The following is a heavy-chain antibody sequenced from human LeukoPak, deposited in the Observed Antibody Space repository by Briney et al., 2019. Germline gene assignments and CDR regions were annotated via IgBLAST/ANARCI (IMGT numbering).Heavy chain of an antibody. CDR2: IRSGGST. J-gene: IGHJ3*02. D-gene: IGHD3-22*01. V-gene: IGHV3-53*01. CDR1: GCIVSGKY. CDR3: AREGSFDSSGYNDALDI. Sequence: GGSLRLSCAASGCIVSGKYMSWVRQAPGKGLEWVSVIRSGGSTSYADSVKGRFTISRDNSKNTLYLQMNSLRAEDTAVYYCAREGSFDSSGYNDALDIWGQGTMVTVSA.